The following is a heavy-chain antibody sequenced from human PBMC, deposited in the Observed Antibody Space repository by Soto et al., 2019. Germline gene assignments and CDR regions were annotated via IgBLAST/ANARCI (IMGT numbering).Heavy chain of an antibody. Sequence: SVKVSCKASGGTFSSYTISWVRQAPGQGLEWMGRIIPILGIANYAQKFQGRVTITADKSTSTAYMELSSLRSEDTAVYYCARRGDVVVTATYYYGMDVWGQGTTVTVSS. CDR2: IIPILGIA. V-gene: IGHV1-69*02. CDR3: ARRGDVVVTATYYYGMDV. J-gene: IGHJ6*02. D-gene: IGHD2-21*02. CDR1: GGTFSSYT.